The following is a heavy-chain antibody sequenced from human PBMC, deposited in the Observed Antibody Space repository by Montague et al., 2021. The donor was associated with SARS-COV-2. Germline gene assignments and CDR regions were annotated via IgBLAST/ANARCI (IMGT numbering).Heavy chain of an antibody. CDR1: GGSFGDGH. CDR3: ARGHLSVSMIVVVFTSASYYFDY. V-gene: IGHV4-34*01. D-gene: IGHD3-22*01. CDR2: IKQSGST. Sequence: SETLSLTCGVYGGSFGDGHWSWIRQPPGKGLEWIGDIKQSGSTNYNQSLKSRVTISVDTSRNQFSLKLTSVTAADTAVYFCARGHLSVSMIVVVFTSASYYFDYWGQGALVTVSS. J-gene: IGHJ4*02.